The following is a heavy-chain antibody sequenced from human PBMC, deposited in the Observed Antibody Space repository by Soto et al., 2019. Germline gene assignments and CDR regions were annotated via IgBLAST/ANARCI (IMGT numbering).Heavy chain of an antibody. Sequence: GGSLRLSCAASGFTFSNAWMSWVRQAPGKGLEWVGRIKSKTDGGTTDYAAPVKGRFTISRDDSKNTLYLQMNSLKTEDTVVYYCTTGAGTMIVVVRVSAFDIWGQGTMVTVSS. V-gene: IGHV3-15*01. CDR2: IKSKTDGGTT. CDR1: GFTFSNAW. D-gene: IGHD3-22*01. CDR3: TTGAGTMIVVVRVSAFDI. J-gene: IGHJ3*02.